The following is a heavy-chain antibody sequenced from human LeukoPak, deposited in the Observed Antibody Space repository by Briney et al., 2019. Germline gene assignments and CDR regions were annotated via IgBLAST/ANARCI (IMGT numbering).Heavy chain of an antibody. CDR2: INPNSGGT. V-gene: IGHV1-2*02. D-gene: IGHD1-26*01. Sequence: ASVKVSCKASGYTFTGYYMHWVRQAPGQGLEWMGWINPNSGGTNYAQKFQGRVTMTRDTSISTAYMELSRLRSDDTAVYYCAREASGGSYYYYDAFDIWAQGTMVTVSS. CDR1: GYTFTGYY. J-gene: IGHJ3*02. CDR3: AREASGGSYYYYDAFDI.